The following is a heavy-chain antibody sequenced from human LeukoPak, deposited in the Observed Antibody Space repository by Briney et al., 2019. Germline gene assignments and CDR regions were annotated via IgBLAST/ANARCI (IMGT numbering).Heavy chain of an antibody. CDR2: ISGSGGST. J-gene: IGHJ4*02. CDR3: AKSTGPPVRQQLVHNDDY. CDR1: GFTFSSYA. Sequence: PGGSLRLSCAASGFTFSSYAMSWVRQAPGKGLEWVSAISGSGGSTYYADSVKGRFTISRDNSKNTLYLQMNSLRAEDTAVYYCAKSTGPPVRQQLVHNDDYWGQGTLVTVSS. D-gene: IGHD6-13*01. V-gene: IGHV3-23*01.